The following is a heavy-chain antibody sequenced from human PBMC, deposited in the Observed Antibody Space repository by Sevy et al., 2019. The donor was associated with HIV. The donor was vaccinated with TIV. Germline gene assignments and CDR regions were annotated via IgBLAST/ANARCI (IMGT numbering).Heavy chain of an antibody. CDR2: ISASGSTR. CDR3: ARDHWRYSGNYSSFDI. Sequence: GGSLRLSCTASGFTFSDYYMTWVRQAPGKGLEWVSYISASGSTRFHADSVRGRFTISRDNAKNSLYLQMNSLRAGDTAVYYCARDHWRYSGNYSSFDIWGQGTRVTVSS. CDR1: GFTFSDYY. J-gene: IGHJ3*02. D-gene: IGHD1-26*01. V-gene: IGHV3-11*04.